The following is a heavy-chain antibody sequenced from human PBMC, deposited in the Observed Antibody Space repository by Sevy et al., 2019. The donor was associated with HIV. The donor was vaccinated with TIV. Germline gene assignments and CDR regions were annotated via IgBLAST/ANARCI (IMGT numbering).Heavy chain of an antibody. CDR3: ARGAYGSGSYSP. CDR1: AFTFSSYS. J-gene: IGHJ4*02. D-gene: IGHD3-10*01. Sequence: GGSLRLSCAASAFTFSSYSRNWVRQAPGKGLEWVSYISSSSSTIYYADSVKGRFTISRDNAKNSLYLQMNSLRAEDTAVYYCARGAYGSGSYSPWGQGTLVTVSS. CDR2: ISSSSSTI. V-gene: IGHV3-48*01.